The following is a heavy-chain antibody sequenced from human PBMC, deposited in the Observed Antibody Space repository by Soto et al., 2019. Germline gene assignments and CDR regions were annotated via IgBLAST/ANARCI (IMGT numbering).Heavy chain of an antibody. CDR1: GGSITNFY. D-gene: IGHD3-16*02. Sequence: SETLSLTCTVSGGSITNFYWSWIRQPPGKRPEWIGYIHYSGDTKYNPSLKSRVAMSVDTSKNQVSLNLASVTSADTAVYYCANLDMITFGGVIGPNDEFDIWGQGTMVTV. CDR3: ANLDMITFGGVIGPNDEFDI. J-gene: IGHJ3*02. V-gene: IGHV4-59*08. CDR2: IHYSGDT.